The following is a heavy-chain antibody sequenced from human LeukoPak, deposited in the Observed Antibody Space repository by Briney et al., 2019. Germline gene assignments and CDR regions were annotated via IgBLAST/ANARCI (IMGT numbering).Heavy chain of an antibody. J-gene: IGHJ3*02. D-gene: IGHD6-13*01. CDR3: AISGIAAAGTEGDAFDI. V-gene: IGHV5-51*01. CDR1: GYSFTSYW. CDR2: IYPGDSDT. Sequence: GESLKISCKGSGYSFTSYWIGWVRQMPGKGLEWMGIIYPGDSDTRYSPSFQGQVTISADKSISTAYLQWSSLKASDTAMYYCAISGIAAAGTEGDAFDIWGQGTMVTVSS.